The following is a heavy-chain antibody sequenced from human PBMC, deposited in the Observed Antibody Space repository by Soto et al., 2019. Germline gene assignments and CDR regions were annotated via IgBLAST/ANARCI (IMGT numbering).Heavy chain of an antibody. D-gene: IGHD2-15*01. CDR2: IIPILGIA. CDR1: GGTFSSYT. J-gene: IGHJ4*02. CDR3: ARGVGYCSGGSCYFDY. Sequence: QVQLVQSGAEVKKPGSSVKVSCNAYGGTFSSYTISWVRQAPGQGLEWMGRIIPILGIANYAQKFQGRVTITADKSTSTAYMELSSLRSEDTAVYYCARGVGYCSGGSCYFDYWGQGTLVTVSS. V-gene: IGHV1-69*02.